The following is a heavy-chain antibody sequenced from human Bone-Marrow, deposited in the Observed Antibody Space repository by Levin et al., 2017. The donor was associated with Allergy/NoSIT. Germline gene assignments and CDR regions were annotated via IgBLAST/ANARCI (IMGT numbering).Heavy chain of an antibody. J-gene: IGHJ4*02. Sequence: SETLSLTCTVSGDSISSGDHYWSWIRQPPGKGLEWIGYIFHSGGTYYNPSLASRIALSVDTSKNQFSLKLSSVTAADTAVYYCVRCPKFYDDILTGRDYDYWGQGSLVTVSS. V-gene: IGHV4-30-4*01. D-gene: IGHD3-9*01. CDR2: IFHSGGT. CDR3: VRCPKFYDDILTGRDYDY. CDR1: GDSISSGDHY.